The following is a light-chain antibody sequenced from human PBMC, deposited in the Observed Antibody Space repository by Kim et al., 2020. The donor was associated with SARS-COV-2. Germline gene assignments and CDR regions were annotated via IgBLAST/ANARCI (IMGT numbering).Light chain of an antibody. CDR1: SSDVGGYIH. J-gene: IGLJ3*02. V-gene: IGLV2-14*04. Sequence: GQSRTISCTGTSSDVGGYIHVSWYQQHPGKAPKLIIYDVSKRPSGTSDRFSGSKSANTASLTISGLQAEDEAVYYCCSFTSSTTWVFGGGTRLTVL. CDR2: DVS. CDR3: CSFTSSTTWV.